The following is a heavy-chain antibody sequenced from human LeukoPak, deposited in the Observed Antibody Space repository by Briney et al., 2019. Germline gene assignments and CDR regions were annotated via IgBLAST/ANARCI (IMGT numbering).Heavy chain of an antibody. Sequence: GASVKVSCKASGYTFTGHYMHWVRQAPGQGLEWMGRIKASNGGTDHAQKFQARVTMTRDTSTTTAYMEMTWLRSDDTAVYYCARESASGSWPDSWGQGTLVTVSS. CDR1: GYTFTGHY. J-gene: IGHJ4*02. D-gene: IGHD6-13*01. CDR2: IKASNGGT. CDR3: ARESASGSWPDS. V-gene: IGHV1-2*06.